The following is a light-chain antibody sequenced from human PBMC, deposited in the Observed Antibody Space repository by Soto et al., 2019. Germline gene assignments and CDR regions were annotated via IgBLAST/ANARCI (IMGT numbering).Light chain of an antibody. CDR1: QILLHGNGYTY. CDR2: MGS. CDR3: MQPLQSRA. J-gene: IGKJ4*01. V-gene: IGKV2-28*01. Sequence: DLVVTPSPVSLPVTPGEPATIACRSSQILLHGNGYTYLDWYLQKPGQSPQLLIYMGSNRASGVPDRFSGSGSGTDFTLKISRVEAEDVGVYYCMQPLQSRAFGGGTKVDNK.